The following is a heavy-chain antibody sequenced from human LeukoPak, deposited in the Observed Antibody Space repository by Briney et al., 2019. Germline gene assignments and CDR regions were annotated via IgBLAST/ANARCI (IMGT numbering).Heavy chain of an antibody. CDR3: VSFYETY. J-gene: IGHJ4*02. CDR2: INSDGSWT. CDR1: GNYW. Sequence: GGSLRLSCAASGNYWMHWVRQAPGKGLVWVSHINSDGSWTSYADSVKGRFTSSKDNAKNTVYLQMNNLRAEDTAVYYCVSFYETYWGRGTLVTVSS. D-gene: IGHD2-2*01. V-gene: IGHV3-74*01.